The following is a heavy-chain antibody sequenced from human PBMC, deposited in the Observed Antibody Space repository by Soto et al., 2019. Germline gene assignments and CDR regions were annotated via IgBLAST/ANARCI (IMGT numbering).Heavy chain of an antibody. V-gene: IGHV4-39*01. D-gene: IGHD3-3*02. J-gene: IGHJ3*02. CDR2: VYYGGAIFYSGNI. Sequence: SETLSLTCTVSGDSISSSNSHWGWTRQPPGKGLEYIGSVYYGGAIFYSGNIYYNPSLKSRVTISVDTSKNQFSLRLSSVTAADTGVYYCVRYDRINMKPYSPEGFHIWGQGTMVTVSS. CDR1: GDSISSSNSH. CDR3: VRYDRINMKPYSPEGFHI.